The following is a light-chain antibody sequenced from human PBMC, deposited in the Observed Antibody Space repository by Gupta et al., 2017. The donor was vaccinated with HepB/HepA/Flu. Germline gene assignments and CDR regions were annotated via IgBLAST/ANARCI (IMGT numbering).Light chain of an antibody. CDR1: RSNIGEGHD. CDR3: QSYDRILSASVL. V-gene: IGLV1-40*01. CDR2: GNS. Sequence: QSVLTQPPSLSWAPGQRVTISCICSRSNIGEGHDVHWYQHLPGTAPKLLIYGNSNRPSGVPDRFSGSKSGTSASLAITGLQAEDEADYYCQSYDRILSASVLFGGGTKLTVL. J-gene: IGLJ2*01.